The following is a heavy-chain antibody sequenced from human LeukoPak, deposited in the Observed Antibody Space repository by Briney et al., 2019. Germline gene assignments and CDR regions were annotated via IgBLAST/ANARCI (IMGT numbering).Heavy chain of an antibody. CDR2: VSYDGSNK. D-gene: IGHD6-13*01. Sequence: GGSLRLSCAASGFTFSDYVMDWVRQAPGKGLEWVTVVSYDGSNKYYADSVKGRSTISRDNSKNTLYLQMNSLRVEDTAVYYCAKDRYSSSWNFFDYWGQGTLVTVSS. CDR3: AKDRYSSSWNFFDY. V-gene: IGHV3-30*18. CDR1: GFTFSDYV. J-gene: IGHJ4*02.